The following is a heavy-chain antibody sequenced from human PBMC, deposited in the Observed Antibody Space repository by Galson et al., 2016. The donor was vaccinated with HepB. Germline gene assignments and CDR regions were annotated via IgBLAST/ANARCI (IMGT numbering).Heavy chain of an antibody. V-gene: IGHV4-4*02. J-gene: IGHJ5*02. CDR1: GGSIISSYW. Sequence: SETLSLTCAVSGGSIISSYWWSWVRQSPGKGLEWIGEIYHSGSTNYNPSLKSRVTISVDRSKNQFSLTLSSVTAADTAVYYCARVLGQQVADPWGQGSLVTVSS. CDR2: IYHSGST. CDR3: ARVLGQQVADP. D-gene: IGHD2-15*01.